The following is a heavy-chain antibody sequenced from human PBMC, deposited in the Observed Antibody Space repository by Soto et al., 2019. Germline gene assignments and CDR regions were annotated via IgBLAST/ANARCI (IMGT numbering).Heavy chain of an antibody. Sequence: QVQLVQSGAEVKKPGASVKVSCKASGYTFTSYGISWVRQAPGHALEWMGWMNAYDGNTNYAEKLQRRVTRTTDRSARTAYRELGSRRSEDTAIYYCAKDVEYGLIDYWRQGTLVTVSS. V-gene: IGHV1-18*01. D-gene: IGHD4-17*01. J-gene: IGHJ4*02. CDR2: MNAYDGNT. CDR3: AKDVEYGLIDY. CDR1: GYTFTSYG.